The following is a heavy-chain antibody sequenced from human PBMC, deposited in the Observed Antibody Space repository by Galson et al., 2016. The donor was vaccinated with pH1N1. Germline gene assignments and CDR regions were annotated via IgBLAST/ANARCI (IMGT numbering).Heavy chain of an antibody. J-gene: IGHJ3*02. V-gene: IGHV6-1*01. CDR3: ARGGSEHRYSGSRYAAFDI. D-gene: IGHD5-12*01. Sequence: CAISGDSVSSNSAAWNWIRQSPSRGLEWLGRTYYRSKWYNDYAVSVKSRITINPDTSKNQFSLHLNSVTPEDTAVYYCARGGSEHRYSGSRYAAFDIWGQGTMVTVSS. CDR1: GDSVSSNSAA. CDR2: TYYRSKWYN.